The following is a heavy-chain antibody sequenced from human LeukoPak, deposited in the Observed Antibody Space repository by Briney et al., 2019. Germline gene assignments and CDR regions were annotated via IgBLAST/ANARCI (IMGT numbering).Heavy chain of an antibody. V-gene: IGHV4-4*07. D-gene: IGHD6-13*01. J-gene: IGHJ5*02. CDR2: IYTSGST. Sequence: SETLSLTCTVSGGSISSYYWSWIRQPAGKGLEWIGRIYTSGSTNYNPSLKSRVTMSVDTSKNQFSLKLSSVTAADTAVYYCARFSSSWSRGWFDPWGQGTLDTVSS. CDR1: GGSISSYY. CDR3: ARFSSSWSRGWFDP.